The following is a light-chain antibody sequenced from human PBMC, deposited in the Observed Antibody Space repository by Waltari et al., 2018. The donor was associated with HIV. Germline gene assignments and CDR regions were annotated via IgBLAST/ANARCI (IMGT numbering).Light chain of an antibody. CDR1: SSDVGSYNL. CDR3: CSYAATSTCV. J-gene: IGLJ1*01. V-gene: IGLV2-23*02. Sequence: QSALTQPASVSGSPGQSITISCTGTSSDVGSYNLVSWYQQYPGKAPKLMIYEVRKRPSGVSTRFSGSKSGNTAALTISGLQAEDEADYYCCSYAATSTCVFGTGTKVTVL. CDR2: EVR.